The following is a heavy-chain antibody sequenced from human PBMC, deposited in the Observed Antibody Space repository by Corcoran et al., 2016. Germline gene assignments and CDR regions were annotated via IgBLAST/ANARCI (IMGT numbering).Heavy chain of an antibody. CDR3: ASYYDNIGYHDY. D-gene: IGHD3-22*01. CDR2: IYSDSST. V-gene: IGHV3-53*01. Sequence: EVQLVESGGGLIQPGGSLRLSCAASGFTVTSNYMTWVRQAPGKGLEWVSAIYSDSSTHYADSVKGRFTISRDNSKNTLDLQMNSLRAEDTAVYYCASYYDNIGYHDYWGQGTLVTVSS. J-gene: IGHJ4*02. CDR1: GFTVTSNY.